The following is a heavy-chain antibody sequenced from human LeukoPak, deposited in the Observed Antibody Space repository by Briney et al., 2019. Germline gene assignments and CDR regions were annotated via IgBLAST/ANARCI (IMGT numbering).Heavy chain of an antibody. Sequence: GESLKISCKSSGYSFSNYWIGWVRQMPGKGLEWMGRIDPSDSYTNYSPSFQGHVTISADKSISTAYLQWSSLKASDTAMYYCASPLEYQLPKAWGQGTLVTVSS. V-gene: IGHV5-10-1*01. J-gene: IGHJ4*02. CDR3: ASPLEYQLPKA. CDR1: GYSFSNYW. D-gene: IGHD2-2*01. CDR2: IDPSDSYT.